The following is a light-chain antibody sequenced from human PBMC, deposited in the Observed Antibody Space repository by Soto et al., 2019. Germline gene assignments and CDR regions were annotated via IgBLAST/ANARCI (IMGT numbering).Light chain of an antibody. V-gene: IGKV1-5*03. CDR1: QSISSW. J-gene: IGKJ2*01. Sequence: DIQMTQSPSTLSASGGDRVTITCRASQSISSWLAWYQQKPGKAPKLLIYRASRLGNGVPSRFSGSGSGTEFTLTISSLQPDDFATYYCQQYDSSVYTFGQGTKLEIK. CDR2: RAS. CDR3: QQYDSSVYT.